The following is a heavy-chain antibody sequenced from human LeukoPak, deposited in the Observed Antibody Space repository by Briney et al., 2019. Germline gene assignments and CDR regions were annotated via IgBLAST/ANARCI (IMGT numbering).Heavy chain of an antibody. V-gene: IGHV3-21*01. CDR2: ISSSSYI. D-gene: IGHD3-3*01. CDR3: ARCRRNDFWSGYPPDY. CDR1: GFTFSGYS. Sequence: GGSLRLSCAASGFTFSGYSMNWVRQAPGKGLEWVSSISSSSYIYYADSVKGRFTISRDNAKNSLYLQMNSLRAEDTAVYYCARCRRNDFWSGYPPDYWGQRTLVTVSS. J-gene: IGHJ4*02.